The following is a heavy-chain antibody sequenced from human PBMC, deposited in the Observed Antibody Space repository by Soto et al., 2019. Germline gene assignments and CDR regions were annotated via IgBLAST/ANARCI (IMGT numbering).Heavy chain of an antibody. D-gene: IGHD6-13*01. CDR2: ISGSGDSA. J-gene: IGHJ5*02. CDR1: GFSFNNFA. Sequence: EVQLLGSGGDLVPPGGSLRLSCAASGFSFNNFAMRWVRQAPGKGLEWVSAISGSGDSAYYADSVKGRFTISRDNSKNTLFLQMSSLRGEDTAVSYCAKDSGDTSSWNWFDAWGQGTLVTVSS. CDR3: AKDSGDTSSWNWFDA. V-gene: IGHV3-23*01.